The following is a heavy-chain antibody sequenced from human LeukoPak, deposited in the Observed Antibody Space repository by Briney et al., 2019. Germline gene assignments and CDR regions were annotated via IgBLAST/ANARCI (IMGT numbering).Heavy chain of an antibody. D-gene: IGHD3-3*01. J-gene: IGHJ4*02. Sequence: GASVKVSCKASGYTFTSYDINWVRQATGQGLEWMGWMIPNSGNTGYAQKFQGRVTITGNTSISTAYMELSSLRSEDTAVYYCARGDYDFLSGYRIDYWGQRTLVTVSS. CDR1: GYTFTSYD. V-gene: IGHV1-8*03. CDR2: MIPNSGNT. CDR3: ARGDYDFLSGYRIDY.